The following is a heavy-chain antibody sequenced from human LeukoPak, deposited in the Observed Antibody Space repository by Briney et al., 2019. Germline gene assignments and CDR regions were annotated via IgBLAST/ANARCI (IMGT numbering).Heavy chain of an antibody. Sequence: RPSETLSLTCTVSGGSISSYYWSWIRQPPGKGLEWVSGVNWNGGSTGYADSVKGRFTISRDNAKNSLYLQMNSLRVDDTAVYYCARPEDRPYSSSWLAHHAEYFQHWGQGTLVSVSS. CDR2: VNWNGGST. J-gene: IGHJ1*01. CDR1: GGSISSYY. D-gene: IGHD6-13*01. CDR3: ARPEDRPYSSSWLAHHAEYFQH. V-gene: IGHV3-20*04.